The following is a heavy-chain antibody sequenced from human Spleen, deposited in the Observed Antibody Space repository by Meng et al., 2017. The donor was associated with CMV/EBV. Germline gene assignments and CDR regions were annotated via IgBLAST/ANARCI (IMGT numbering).Heavy chain of an antibody. Sequence: GESLKISCAASGFTFSSYSMNWVRQAPGKGLEWVSSISSSSSYIYYADSVKGRFTISRDNAKNSLYLEMNSLRAEDTAVYYCARGRSGWYALDYWGQGTLVTVSS. J-gene: IGHJ4*02. CDR2: ISSSSSYI. CDR1: GFTFSSYS. V-gene: IGHV3-21*01. D-gene: IGHD6-19*01. CDR3: ARGRSGWYALDY.